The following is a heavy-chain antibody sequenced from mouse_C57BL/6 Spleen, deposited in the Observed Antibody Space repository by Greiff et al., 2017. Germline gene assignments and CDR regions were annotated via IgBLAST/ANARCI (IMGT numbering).Heavy chain of an antibody. CDR2: IWRGGST. D-gene: IGHD2-2*01. Sequence: VKLMESGPGLVQPSQSLSITCTVSGFSLTSYGVHWVRQSPGKGLEWLGVIWRGGSTDYNAAFMSRLSITKDNSKSQVFFNMNSLQADDTAIYYCAKNWESTMVTSAMDYWGQGTSVTVSS. V-gene: IGHV2-5*01. J-gene: IGHJ4*01. CDR1: GFSLTSYG. CDR3: AKNWESTMVTSAMDY.